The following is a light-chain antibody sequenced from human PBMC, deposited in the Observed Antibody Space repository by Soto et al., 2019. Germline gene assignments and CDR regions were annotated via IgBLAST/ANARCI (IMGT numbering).Light chain of an antibody. Sequence: DIQMTQSPSSLSASVGDRITITCRASQTIGTYLSWYNQRPGKAPKLLIYAASTLQRGVPSRFSGSGSGADFTLTISSLQPVDFATYYCQQSYSIPRTFGPGTKVDIK. CDR1: QTIGTY. J-gene: IGKJ3*01. V-gene: IGKV1-39*01. CDR3: QQSYSIPRT. CDR2: AAS.